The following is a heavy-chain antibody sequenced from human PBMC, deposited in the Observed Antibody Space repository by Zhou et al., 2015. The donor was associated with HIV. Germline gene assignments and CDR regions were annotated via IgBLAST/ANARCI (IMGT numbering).Heavy chain of an antibody. D-gene: IGHD6-13*01. Sequence: QVQLVQSGAEVKKPGSSVKVSCKASGGTFSSYAISWVRQAPGQGLEWMGGIIPIFGTANYAQKFQGRVTITADESTSTAYMELSSLRSEDTAVYYCARDPPPIAAAWVRVRFPTRWDRRTVVHR. J-gene: IGHJ4*03. CDR1: GGTFSSYA. CDR3: ARDPPPIAAAWVRVRFPTR. V-gene: IGHV1-69*01. CDR2: IIPIFGTA.